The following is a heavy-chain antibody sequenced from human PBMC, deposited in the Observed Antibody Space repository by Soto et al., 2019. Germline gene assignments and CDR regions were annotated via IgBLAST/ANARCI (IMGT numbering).Heavy chain of an antibody. J-gene: IGHJ6*02. Sequence: EVQLVESGGGLVQPGGSLRLSCAASGFTFSSYWMHWVRQAPGKGLVWVSRINSDGSSTSYADSVKGRFTISRDNAKNTDTLYLQMNRLRAEDTAVYYCARRKLGDGMDVWGQGTTVTVSS. D-gene: IGHD1-26*01. CDR2: INSDGSST. CDR1: GFTFSSYW. V-gene: IGHV3-74*01. CDR3: ARRKLGDGMDV.